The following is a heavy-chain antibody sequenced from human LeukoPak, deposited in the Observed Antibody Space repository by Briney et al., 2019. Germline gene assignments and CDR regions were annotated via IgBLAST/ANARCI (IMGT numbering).Heavy chain of an antibody. J-gene: IGHJ5*02. D-gene: IGHD3-10*01. CDR2: MNPNSGNT. CDR1: GYTFTSYD. V-gene: IGHV1-8*01. Sequence: ASLKVSCKASGYTFTSYDINWVRQATGQGLEWMGWMNPNSGNTGYAQKFQGRVTMTRNTSIRTAYMDLSSLRSEDTAVYYCARGLVPYGSGSYYHGLNWFDPWGQGTLVTVSS. CDR3: ARGLVPYGSGSYYHGLNWFDP.